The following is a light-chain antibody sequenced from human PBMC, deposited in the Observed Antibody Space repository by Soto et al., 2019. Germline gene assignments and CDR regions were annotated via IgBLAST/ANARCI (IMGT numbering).Light chain of an antibody. CDR3: QQLNSYPIP. Sequence: IRWTPSPSSLSASVADRVAITCRASQGISSYLAWYQQKPGKDPKLLIYAASTLQSGVPSRFSGSGSGTDFTLTISSLQPEDFATYYCQQLNSYPIPVGQGTRLEIK. CDR1: QGISSY. J-gene: IGKJ5*01. V-gene: IGKV1-9*01. CDR2: AAS.